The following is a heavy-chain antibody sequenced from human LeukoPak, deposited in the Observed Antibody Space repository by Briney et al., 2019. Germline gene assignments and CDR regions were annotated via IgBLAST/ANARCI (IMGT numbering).Heavy chain of an antibody. D-gene: IGHD6-6*01. CDR1: GGSFSGYY. V-gene: IGHV4-34*01. J-gene: IGHJ6*03. CDR3: AREEVAAREDYYYYYMDV. Sequence: KSSETLSLTCAVYGGSFSGYYWSWIRQPPGKGLEWIGEINHSGSTNYNPSLKSRVTISVDTSKNQFSLKLSSVTAADTAVYYCAREEVAAREDYYYYYMDVWGKGTTVTVSS. CDR2: INHSGST.